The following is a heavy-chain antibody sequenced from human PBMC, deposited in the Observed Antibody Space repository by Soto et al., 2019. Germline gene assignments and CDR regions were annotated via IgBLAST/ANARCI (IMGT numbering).Heavy chain of an antibody. V-gene: IGHV1-69*08. D-gene: IGHD4-17*01. J-gene: IGHJ4*02. CDR1: GGTFSNYT. CDR3: ARDVGLGPVTVSTHVDY. CDR2: IIPILDIA. Sequence: QVQLVQSGAEVKKPGSSVKVSCKAYGGTFSNYTITWVRQAPGQGLEWMGRIIPILDIANYAKKFQGRVTITADKSTSTAYMELSSLRSEDTAVYYCARDVGLGPVTVSTHVDYWGQGTLVIVSS.